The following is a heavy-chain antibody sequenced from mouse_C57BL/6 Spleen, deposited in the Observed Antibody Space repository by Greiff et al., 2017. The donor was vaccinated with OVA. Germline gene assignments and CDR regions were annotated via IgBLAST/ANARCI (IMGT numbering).Heavy chain of an antibody. J-gene: IGHJ4*01. CDR1: GYTFTSYW. D-gene: IGHD1-1*02. CDR2: IDPSDSYT. CDR3: ARKGSLVLDY. Sequence: QVQLQQPGAELVMPGASVKLSCKASGYTFTSYWMHWVKQRPGQGLEWIGEIDPSDSYTNYTQQFKGKSTLTVDKSSSTAYMQLSSLTSEDSAVYYCARKGSLVLDYWGQGTSVTVSS. V-gene: IGHV1-69*01.